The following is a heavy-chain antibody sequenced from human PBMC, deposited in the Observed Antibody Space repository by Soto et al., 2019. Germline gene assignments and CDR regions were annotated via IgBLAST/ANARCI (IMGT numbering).Heavy chain of an antibody. Sequence: QVQLQESGPGLVKPSQTLSLTCTVSGGSISSGDYYWNWIRKHPGKGLEWIGYIHYSGSISYNPSLKSRVTISVDTSKNQFSLKMSSVTDADTAVYYCAKDRAGYGDFLDYWGQGTLVTVSS. V-gene: IGHV4-31*03. CDR2: IHYSGSI. J-gene: IGHJ4*02. CDR1: GGSISSGDYY. CDR3: AKDRAGYGDFLDY. D-gene: IGHD4-17*01.